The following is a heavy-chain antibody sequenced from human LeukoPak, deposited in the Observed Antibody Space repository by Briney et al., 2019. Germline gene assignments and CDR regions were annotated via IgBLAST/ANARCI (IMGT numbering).Heavy chain of an antibody. CDR1: GFTFDDYG. CDR3: ARGDGMITFGGVISIY. V-gene: IGHV3-20*04. J-gene: IGHJ4*02. CDR2: INWNSGST. D-gene: IGHD3-16*01. Sequence: PGGSLRLSCAASGFTFDDYGMSWVRQAPGKGLEWVSGINWNSGSTGYADSVKGRFTISRDNAKNSLYLQMNSLRAEDTAVYYCARGDGMITFGGVISIYWGQGTLVTVSS.